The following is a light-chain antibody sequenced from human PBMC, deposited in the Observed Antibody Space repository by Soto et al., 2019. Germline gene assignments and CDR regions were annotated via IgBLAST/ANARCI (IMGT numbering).Light chain of an antibody. Sequence: EIVLTQSPGTLSLSPGETSTLSCISSQSLTSSYLAWYQQRPGQAPSLLIYGVSSRATGIPDRFSGSGSGTDFTLTITRLEPEDFAVYYCQHYGYSLWTFGQGTKVDIK. CDR2: GVS. J-gene: IGKJ1*01. CDR3: QHYGYSLWT. CDR1: QSLTSSY. V-gene: IGKV3-20*01.